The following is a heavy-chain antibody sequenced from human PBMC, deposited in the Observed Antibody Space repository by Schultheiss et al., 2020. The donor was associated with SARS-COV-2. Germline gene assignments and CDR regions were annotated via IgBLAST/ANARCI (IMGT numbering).Heavy chain of an antibody. V-gene: IGHV3-7*03. Sequence: GGSLRLSCAASGFTFRNYWMDWVRQAPGKGLQWVANIKQDGSVEHYVDSVRGRFIISRDNAKNSLDLQMNSLIVDDTAVYYCAKEGEEMGTSWGQGTLVTVSS. J-gene: IGHJ4*02. CDR2: IKQDGSVE. CDR1: GFTFRNYW. D-gene: IGHD5-24*01. CDR3: AKEGEEMGTS.